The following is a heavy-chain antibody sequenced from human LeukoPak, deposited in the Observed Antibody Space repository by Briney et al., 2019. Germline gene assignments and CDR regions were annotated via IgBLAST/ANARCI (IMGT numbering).Heavy chain of an antibody. J-gene: IGHJ4*02. CDR3: ARVGGYSGFDMDY. CDR1: GGSISGYY. Sequence: SETLSLTCTVSGGSISGYYWSWIRQPPGQGLEWIGYIHYSGSTNYNPSLKSRVTISVDTSKNQFSLKLSSVTAADTAVYYCARVGGYSGFDMDYWGQGTLVTVSS. CDR2: IHYSGST. V-gene: IGHV4-59*01. D-gene: IGHD5-12*01.